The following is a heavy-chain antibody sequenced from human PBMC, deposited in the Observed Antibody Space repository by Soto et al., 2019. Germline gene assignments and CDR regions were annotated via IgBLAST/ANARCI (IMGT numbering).Heavy chain of an antibody. CDR3: ARLYVRGTSCSSVCVFEL. D-gene: IGHD2-2*01. CDR1: GFTFSNYG. CDR2: IWFDGSDK. J-gene: IGHJ3*01. V-gene: IGHV3-33*03. Sequence: LILSCAASGFTFSNYGMHWVRQAPGKGLEWVALIWFDGSDKYYADSVKGRFTLSRDNSKNTVYLQVNSLRAEDTAVYYCARLYVRGTSCSSVCVFELRGQGSRFT.